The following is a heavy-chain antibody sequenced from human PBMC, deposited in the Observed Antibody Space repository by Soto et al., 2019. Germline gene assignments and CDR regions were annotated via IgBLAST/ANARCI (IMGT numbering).Heavy chain of an antibody. CDR2: MGNGGITT. CDR1: GFTFSTYG. CDR3: AKEFQWELHAFDI. V-gene: IGHV3-30*02. J-gene: IGHJ3*02. D-gene: IGHD1-26*01. Sequence: PGGSLRLSCAASGFTFSTYGMHWVRQAPGKGLEWVAVMGNGGITTFYADSVKGRFTISRDNSKNTLFLQMNSLRADDTAVYYCAKEFQWELHAFDIWCQGTMVTVSS.